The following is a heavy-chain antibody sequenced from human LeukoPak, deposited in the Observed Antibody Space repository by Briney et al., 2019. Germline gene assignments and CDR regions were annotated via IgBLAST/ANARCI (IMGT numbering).Heavy chain of an antibody. D-gene: IGHD6-13*01. Sequence: GASVKVPCKASGYTFTRYGITWVRQAPGQGLEWMAWIGAFSANTNYAQKFQGRVSLTADTSTSTAYMELTTLTSDDTAVYYCARGSSYTSSWHEDYWGQGTLVTVSS. CDR3: ARGSSYTSSWHEDY. CDR2: IGAFSANT. J-gene: IGHJ4*02. V-gene: IGHV1-18*01. CDR1: GYTFTRYG.